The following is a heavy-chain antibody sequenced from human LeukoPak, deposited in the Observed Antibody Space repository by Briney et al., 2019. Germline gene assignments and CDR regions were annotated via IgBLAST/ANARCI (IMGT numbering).Heavy chain of an antibody. D-gene: IGHD3-3*01. Sequence: PGGSLRLSCAASGLTFSTYWMSWVRQAPGQGLEWVANVKHDGSEKYYVDSVKGRFTISRDNAKNSLYLQMNSLRDEDTAVYYCARSIRFLEWSYYYYYGMDVWGQGTTVTVSS. CDR3: ARSIRFLEWSYYYYYGMDV. J-gene: IGHJ6*02. V-gene: IGHV3-7*03. CDR2: VKHDGSEK. CDR1: GLTFSTYW.